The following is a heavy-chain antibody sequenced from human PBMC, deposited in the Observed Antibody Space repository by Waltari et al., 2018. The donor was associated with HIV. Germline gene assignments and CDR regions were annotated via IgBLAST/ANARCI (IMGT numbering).Heavy chain of an antibody. D-gene: IGHD6-6*01. CDR2: INPNSGGT. V-gene: IGHV1-2*02. CDR3: ATALYSSSSAGSIDY. CDR1: GYTFTGYY. J-gene: IGHJ4*02. Sequence: QVQLVQSGAEVKKPGASVKVSCKASGYTFTGYYMHWVRQAPGQGLEWMGWINPNSGGTNYAQKFQGRVTMTRDTSISTAYMELSRLRSDDTAVYDCATALYSSSSAGSIDYWGQGTLVTVSS.